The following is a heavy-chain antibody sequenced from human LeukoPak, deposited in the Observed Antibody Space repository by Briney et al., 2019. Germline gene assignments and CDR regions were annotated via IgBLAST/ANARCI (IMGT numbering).Heavy chain of an antibody. Sequence: ASVKVSCKASGYTFTGYYMHWVRQAPGQGLEWMGWINPNSGGTNYAQKFQGRVTMTRDTSISTAYMELSRLRSDDTAVYYCAREAVAGSCLDYWGQGTLVTVSS. CDR1: GYTFTGYY. J-gene: IGHJ4*02. D-gene: IGHD6-19*01. V-gene: IGHV1-2*02. CDR3: AREAVAGSCLDY. CDR2: INPNSGGT.